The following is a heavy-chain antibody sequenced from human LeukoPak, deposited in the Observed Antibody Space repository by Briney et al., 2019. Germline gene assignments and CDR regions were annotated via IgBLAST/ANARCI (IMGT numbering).Heavy chain of an antibody. J-gene: IGHJ5*01. Sequence: PSETLSLTCSVSGVSINSYFWMWLGQPAGKGLEWIERIYTSGSTNHNPPLKSRVTMSIDTYKNQFYLKLTSVTAADTAVYYCARDDYGDYGGKNWFDSWGQGTLVTVSS. CDR2: IYTSGST. D-gene: IGHD4-17*01. V-gene: IGHV4-4*07. CDR1: GVSINSYF. CDR3: ARDDYGDYGGKNWFDS.